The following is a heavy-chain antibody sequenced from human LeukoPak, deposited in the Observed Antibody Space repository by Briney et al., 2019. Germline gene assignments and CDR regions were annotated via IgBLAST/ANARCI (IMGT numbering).Heavy chain of an antibody. V-gene: IGHV4-59*08. J-gene: IGHJ4*02. CDR2: TYYSGST. CDR1: GGSISSYY. CDR3: ASLRLNYGNDY. Sequence: SETLSLTCTVSGGSISSYYWSWMRQPPGKGLEWIEYTYYSGSTEYNPALRSRVTISVETSKNQFSLKLSSVTSADAAVYYCASLRLNYGNDYWGQGTLGTVSS. D-gene: IGHD3-10*01.